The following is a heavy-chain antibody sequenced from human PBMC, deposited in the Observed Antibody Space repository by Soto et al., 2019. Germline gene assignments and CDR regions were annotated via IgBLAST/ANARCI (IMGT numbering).Heavy chain of an antibody. CDR2: IYYSGST. CDR1: GGSISSGGYY. V-gene: IGHV4-31*03. Sequence: QVQLQESGPGLVKPSQTLSLTCTVSGGSISSGGYYWSWIRQHPGKGLEWIGYIYYSGSTYYNPTLKGWITITVDTSKNQVSLKLSSVTSAGTAVYYCARGLVATISYWGQGTLVTVSS. J-gene: IGHJ4*02. D-gene: IGHD5-12*01. CDR3: ARGLVATISY.